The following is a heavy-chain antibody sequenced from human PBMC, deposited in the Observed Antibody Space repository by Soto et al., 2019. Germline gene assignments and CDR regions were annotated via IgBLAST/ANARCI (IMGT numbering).Heavy chain of an antibody. CDR3: ARAPSALVRGVNPTLSAWDYYYYGMDV. V-gene: IGHV1-69*02. Sequence: GASVKVSCKASGGTFSSYTISWVRQAPGQGLEWMGRIIPILGIASYAQKFQGRVTITADESTSTAYMELSSLRFEDTAMYYCARAPSALVRGVNPTLSAWDYYYYGMDVWGQGTTVTVSS. J-gene: IGHJ6*02. D-gene: IGHD3-10*01. CDR1: GGTFSSYT. CDR2: IIPILGIA.